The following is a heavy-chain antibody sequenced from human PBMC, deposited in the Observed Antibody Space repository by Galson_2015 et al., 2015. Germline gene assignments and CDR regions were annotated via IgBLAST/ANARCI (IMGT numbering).Heavy chain of an antibody. D-gene: IGHD4-23*01. Sequence: SLRLSCAASGFTFSSYWMHWVRQAPGKGLVWVSRINSDGSSTSYADSVKGRFTISRDNAKNTLYLQMNSLRAEDTAVYYCAREGGHGGTMGAFDIWGQGTMVTVSS. CDR3: AREGGHGGTMGAFDI. CDR2: INSDGSST. J-gene: IGHJ3*02. CDR1: GFTFSSYW. V-gene: IGHV3-74*01.